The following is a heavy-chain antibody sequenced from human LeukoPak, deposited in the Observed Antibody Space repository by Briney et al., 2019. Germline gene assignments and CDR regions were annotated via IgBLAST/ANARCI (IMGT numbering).Heavy chain of an antibody. V-gene: IGHV4-34*01. J-gene: IGHJ4*02. CDR3: ARDTPMGGYVLFLDY. CDR1: GVSFSGYY. Sequence: SETLSLTCAVYGVSFSGYYWSWIRQPPGKGLEWIGEINHSGSTNYNPSLKSRVTISVDTSKNQFSLKLSSVTAADTAVYYCARDTPMGGYVLFLDYWGQGTLVTVSS. CDR2: INHSGST. D-gene: IGHD5-12*01.